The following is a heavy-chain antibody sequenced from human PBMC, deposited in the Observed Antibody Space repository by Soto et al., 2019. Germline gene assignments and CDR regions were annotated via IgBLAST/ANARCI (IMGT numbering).Heavy chain of an antibody. CDR3: ARQNDFWSGYYTVGGFFDY. Sequence: GESLKISCKCSGYSFTSYWIGWVRQMPGKGLEWMGIIYPGDSDTRYSPSFQGQVTISADKSISTAYLQWSSLKASDTAMYYCARQNDFWSGYYTVGGFFDYWGQGTLVTVSS. CDR2: IYPGDSDT. V-gene: IGHV5-51*01. J-gene: IGHJ4*02. CDR1: GYSFTSYW. D-gene: IGHD3-3*01.